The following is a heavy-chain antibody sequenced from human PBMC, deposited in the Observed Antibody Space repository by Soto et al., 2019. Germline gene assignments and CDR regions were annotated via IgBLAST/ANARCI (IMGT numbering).Heavy chain of an antibody. CDR1: GGTFSSYA. V-gene: IGHV1-69*06. D-gene: IGHD3-16*02. CDR2: IIPIFGTA. CDR3: ATRHPTYVWGSYRTVDY. Sequence: QVQLVQSGAEVKKPGSSVKVSCKASGGTFSSYAISWVRQAPGQGLEWMGGIIPIFGTANYAQKFQGRVTITAVKSTSTAYMELSSLRSEDTAVYYCATRHPTYVWGSYRTVDYWGQGTLVTVSS. J-gene: IGHJ4*02.